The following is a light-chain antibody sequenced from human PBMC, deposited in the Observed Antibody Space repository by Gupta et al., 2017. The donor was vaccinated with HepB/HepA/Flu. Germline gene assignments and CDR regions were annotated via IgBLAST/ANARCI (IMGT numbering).Light chain of an antibody. CDR1: SSDVGGYNY. J-gene: IGLJ1*01. CDR3: SSYTSSSTLDV. CDR2: DVS. V-gene: IGLV2-14*01. Sequence: QSALTQPASVSGSPGQSITISCTGTSSDVGGYNYVSWYQQHPGKAPKLMIYDVSNRPSGVSNRFSGSKSGNTASLTISGLQAEDEADYYCSSYTSSSTLDVFGTVTKVTVL.